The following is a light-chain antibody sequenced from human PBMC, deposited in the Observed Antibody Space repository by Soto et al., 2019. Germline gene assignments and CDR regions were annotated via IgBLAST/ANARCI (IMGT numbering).Light chain of an antibody. V-gene: IGKV3-20*01. CDR1: QSISSSY. CDR2: GAS. J-gene: IGKJ1*01. CDR3: HQYGSAPALT. Sequence: EIVLTQSPGTLSLFPGERATLSCRASQSISSSYLAWYQQKPGQAPRLLIYGASSRATGIPDRFSGAGSARDFTLTISRLEPEDFAVYYCHQYGSAPALTFGQGTKVEIK.